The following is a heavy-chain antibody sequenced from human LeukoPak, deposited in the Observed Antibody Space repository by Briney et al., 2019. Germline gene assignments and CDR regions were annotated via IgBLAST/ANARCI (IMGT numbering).Heavy chain of an antibody. J-gene: IGHJ4*02. Sequence: GGSLRLSCAASGFTFSKYAMSWARQAPGKGLEWVSTISPDGGGTYHSDSVKGRFTISRDNSKNTLSLQMNSLRVEDTAVYYCDAADYWGQGTLVIVSP. CDR3: DAADY. V-gene: IGHV3-23*01. CDR2: ISPDGGGT. CDR1: GFTFSKYA.